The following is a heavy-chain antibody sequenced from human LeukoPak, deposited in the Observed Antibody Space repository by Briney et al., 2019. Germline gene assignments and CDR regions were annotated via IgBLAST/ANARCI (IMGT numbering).Heavy chain of an antibody. CDR2: IYYSGST. Sequence: KPSETLSLTCTVSGGSISSYYWSWIRQPPGKGLDWIGYIYYSGSTNYNPSLKSRVTISLVTSKNQFSLKLSSVTAADTAVYYCARTTMVRGVPDYWGQGTLVTVSS. V-gene: IGHV4-59*01. J-gene: IGHJ4*02. CDR3: ARTTMVRGVPDY. D-gene: IGHD3-10*01. CDR1: GGSISSYY.